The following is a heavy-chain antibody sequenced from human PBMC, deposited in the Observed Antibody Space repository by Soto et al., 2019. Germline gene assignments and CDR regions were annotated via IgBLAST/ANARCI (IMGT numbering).Heavy chain of an antibody. CDR3: VSQRTTVPTQAYFDY. V-gene: IGHV4-39*01. J-gene: IGHJ4*02. D-gene: IGHD4-17*01. Sequence: SETLSLTCTVAGGSITNSIYYWGWIRQSPGKGLEWIGSVYYRGRSYSKSSVKSRVTISVDTSKNRFSLSLNSVTASDTAVYFCVSQRTTVPTQAYFDYWGPGALVTVSS. CDR2: VYYRGRS. CDR1: GGSITNSIYY.